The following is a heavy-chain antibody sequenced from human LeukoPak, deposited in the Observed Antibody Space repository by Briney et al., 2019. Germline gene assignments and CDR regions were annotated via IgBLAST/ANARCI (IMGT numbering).Heavy chain of an antibody. D-gene: IGHD6-6*01. CDR3: AKETAVAARLIDY. Sequence: PGGSLRLSCAASGFTVSSNYMSWVRQAPGKGLEWVSVIYSGGSTYYADSVKGRFTISRDNSQNTLYLQLNSLRADDTAVYYCAKETAVAARLIDYWGQGTLVTVSS. CDR2: IYSGGST. CDR1: GFTVSSNY. J-gene: IGHJ4*02. V-gene: IGHV3-53*01.